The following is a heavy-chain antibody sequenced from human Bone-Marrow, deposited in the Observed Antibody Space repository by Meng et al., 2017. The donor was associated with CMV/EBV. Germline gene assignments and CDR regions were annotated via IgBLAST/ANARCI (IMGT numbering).Heavy chain of an antibody. D-gene: IGHD3-3*01. J-gene: IGHJ6*02. CDR3: ARDGYHLRPYYYYYGMDV. V-gene: IGHV4-39*07. CDR1: GGSISSSSYY. CDR2: IYYSGST. Sequence: GSLRLSCTVSGGSISSSSYYWGWIRQPPGKGLEWIGSIYYSGSTYYNPSLTSRVTISVDTSKNQFSLKLSSVTAADTAVYYCARDGYHLRPYYYYYGMDVWGQGTTVTVSS.